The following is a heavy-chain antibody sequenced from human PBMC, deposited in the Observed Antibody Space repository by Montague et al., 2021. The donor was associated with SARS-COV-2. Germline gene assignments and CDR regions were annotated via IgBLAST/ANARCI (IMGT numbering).Heavy chain of an antibody. Sequence: SETLSLTCSVSGGSIGDDHWNWIRQPPGKGLEWIGCIYYNTGKTNYNSSLQSLVTISLATSKNQFSLTLTSVTAADTALYFCTGGTGNGYYFDCWGLGALVTVSS. J-gene: IGHJ4*02. V-gene: IGHV4-59*01. CDR1: GGSIGDDH. CDR3: TGGTGNGYYFDC. D-gene: IGHD2-8*02. CDR2: IYYNTGKT.